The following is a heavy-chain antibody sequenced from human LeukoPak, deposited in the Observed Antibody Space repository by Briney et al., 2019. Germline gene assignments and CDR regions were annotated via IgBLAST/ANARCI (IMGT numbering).Heavy chain of an antibody. J-gene: IGHJ6*03. CDR2: ISSSGRTM. V-gene: IGHV3-48*03. CDR1: GFTFSSYE. D-gene: IGHD2-2*01. Sequence: GGSLRLSCAASGFTFSSYEMNWVRQAPGKGLEWASYISSSGRTMYYADSVKGRFTISRDDSKNTAYLQMNSLKTEDTAVYYCTGIVVAPAANARKGDYYYYMDVWGKGTTVTVSS. CDR3: TGIVVAPAANARKGDYYYYMDV.